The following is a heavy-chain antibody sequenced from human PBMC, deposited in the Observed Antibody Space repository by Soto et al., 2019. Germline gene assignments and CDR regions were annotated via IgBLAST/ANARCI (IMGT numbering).Heavy chain of an antibody. D-gene: IGHD3-16*01. V-gene: IGHV1-2*04. Sequence: QVQLVQSGAGVKKPGASVKVSCKASGYTFTGYYMHWVRQAPVQGLEWMGWINPNSGGTNYAQKFQGWVTMTRDTSISTAYMELSRLRSDDMAVYYCARVSTVSGYYYGMDVWGQGTTVTVSS. J-gene: IGHJ6*02. CDR2: INPNSGGT. CDR3: ARVSTVSGYYYGMDV. CDR1: GYTFTGYY.